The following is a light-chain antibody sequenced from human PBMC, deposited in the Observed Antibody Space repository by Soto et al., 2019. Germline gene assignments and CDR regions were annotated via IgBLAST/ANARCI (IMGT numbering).Light chain of an antibody. CDR1: NSDVGGYNY. V-gene: IGLV2-14*01. J-gene: IGLJ2*01. Sequence: QSALTQPTSVSGSPGQAITISCTGTNSDVGGYNYVSWYQQHPGKAPKLMIYDVSNRPSGVSNRFSGSKSGNTASLTISGLHAEDEADYYCSSDTGSSTYVVFGGGTKLTVL. CDR2: DVS. CDR3: SSDTGSSTYVV.